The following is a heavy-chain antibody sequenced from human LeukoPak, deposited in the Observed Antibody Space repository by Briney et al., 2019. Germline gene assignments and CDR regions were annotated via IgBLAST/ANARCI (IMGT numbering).Heavy chain of an antibody. J-gene: IGHJ4*02. CDR2: ISSSSSYI. CDR1: GFTFSSYS. Sequence: GGSLRLSCAASGFTFSSYSMNWVRQAPGKGLEWVSSISSSSSYIYYADSVKGRFTISRDNAKNSLYLQMNSLRAEDTAVYYCASDSIYCSGGSCYWAFWGQGTLATVSS. D-gene: IGHD2-15*01. V-gene: IGHV3-21*01. CDR3: ASDSIYCSGGSCYWAF.